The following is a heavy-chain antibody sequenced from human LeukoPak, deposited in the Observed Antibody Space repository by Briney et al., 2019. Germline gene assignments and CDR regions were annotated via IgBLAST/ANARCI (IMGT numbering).Heavy chain of an antibody. J-gene: IGHJ3*02. D-gene: IGHD4-23*01. V-gene: IGHV3-21*01. CDR3: ARGFYGGNSVHAFDI. CDR1: GFTFSSYS. Sequence: PGWSLRLSCAASGFTFSSYSMNWVRQAPGKGLEWVSSISSSSSYIYYADSVKGRFTISRDNAKNSLYLQMNSLRAEDTAVYYCARGFYGGNSVHAFDIWGQGTMVTASS. CDR2: ISSSSSYI.